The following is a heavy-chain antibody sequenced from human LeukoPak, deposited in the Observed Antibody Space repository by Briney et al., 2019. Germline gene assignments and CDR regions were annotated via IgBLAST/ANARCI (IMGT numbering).Heavy chain of an antibody. D-gene: IGHD3-10*01. CDR1: GCSISSYY. V-gene: IGHV4-4*07. CDR2: IYTSGST. Sequence: SETLSLTCTVSGCSISSYYWSWIRQPAGKGLEWIGPIYTSGSTNYNPSLKSRVTMSVDKSKNQFSLKLSSVTAADTAVYYCARDAHYYGSGSYYSYWGQGTLVTVSS. CDR3: ARDAHYYGSGSYYSY. J-gene: IGHJ4*02.